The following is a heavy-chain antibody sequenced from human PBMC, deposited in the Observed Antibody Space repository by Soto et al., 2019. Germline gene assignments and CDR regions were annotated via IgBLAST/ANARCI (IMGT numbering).Heavy chain of an antibody. CDR2: IYYSGST. D-gene: IGHD3-16*02. J-gene: IGHJ4*02. CDR1: GGSISSSSYY. Sequence: QLQLQESGPGLVKPSETLSLTCTVSGGSISSSSYYWGWIRQPPGKGLEWIGSIYYSGSTYYNPSLKSRVTISVDTSKNQFSPKRSSVTAAETAVYYFGRGGGSYRYRPFDYWGQGTLVTVSS. V-gene: IGHV4-39*01. CDR3: GRGGGSYRYRPFDY.